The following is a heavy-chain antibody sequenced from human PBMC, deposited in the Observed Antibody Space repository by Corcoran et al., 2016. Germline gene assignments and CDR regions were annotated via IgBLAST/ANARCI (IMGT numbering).Heavy chain of an antibody. J-gene: IGHJ6*02. Sequence: QVQLVQSGAEVKKPGASVKVSCKASGYTFTSYGISWVRQATGQGLEWMGWISAYNGNSNYAQKLQGRVTMTTDTSTSTAYMELRSLRSDDTAVYYCALPLVGAHYYYGMDVWGQGTTVTVSS. CDR2: ISAYNGNS. V-gene: IGHV1-18*01. CDR3: ALPLVGAHYYYGMDV. D-gene: IGHD1-26*01. CDR1: GYTFTSYG.